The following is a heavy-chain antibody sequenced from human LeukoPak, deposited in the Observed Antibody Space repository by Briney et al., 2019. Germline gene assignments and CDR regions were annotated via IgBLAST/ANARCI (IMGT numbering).Heavy chain of an antibody. D-gene: IGHD2-2*01. CDR2: ISYDGSNK. CDR1: GFTFSSYG. Sequence: GRSLRLSCAASGFTFSSYGMHWVRQAPGKGLEWVAVISYDGSNKYYADSVKGRFTISRDNSKNTLYLQMNSLRAEDTAVYYCARGGFVVVPAAIFGKEFDYWGQGTLVTVSS. V-gene: IGHV3-30*03. J-gene: IGHJ4*02. CDR3: ARGGFVVVPAAIFGKEFDY.